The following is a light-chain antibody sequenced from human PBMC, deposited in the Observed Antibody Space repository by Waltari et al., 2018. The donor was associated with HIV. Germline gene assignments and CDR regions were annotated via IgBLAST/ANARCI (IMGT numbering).Light chain of an antibody. CDR1: SSNIGSNT. J-gene: IGLJ2*01. CDR2: RKN. CDR3: AAWDDSLNGVV. V-gene: IGLV1-44*01. Sequence: QSVLTQPPSASGTPGQRVTISCSGSSSNIGSNTVNWCQQLPGTAPKLLIYRKNRRPSGVPDRFSGSKSGTSASLAIRGLQSEDEADYYCAAWDDSLNGVVFGGGTKLTVL.